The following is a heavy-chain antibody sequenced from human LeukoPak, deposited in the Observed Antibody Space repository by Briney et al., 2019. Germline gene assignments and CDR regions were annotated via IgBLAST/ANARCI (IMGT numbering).Heavy chain of an antibody. Sequence: GGSLRLSCAASGFTFSSYGMHWVRQAPGKGLEWVAVISYDGSNKYYADSVKGRFTISGDNSKNTLYLQMNSLRAEDTAVYYCAKESVINYFDYWGQGTLVTVSS. CDR1: GFTFSSYG. CDR3: AKESVINYFDY. D-gene: IGHD3-22*01. V-gene: IGHV3-30*18. CDR2: ISYDGSNK. J-gene: IGHJ4*02.